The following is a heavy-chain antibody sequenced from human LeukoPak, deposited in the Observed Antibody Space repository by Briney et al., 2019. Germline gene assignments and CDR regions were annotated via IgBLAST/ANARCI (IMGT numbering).Heavy chain of an antibody. Sequence: GGSLRLSCAASGFTFSSYGMHWVRQAPGKGLEWVAVIWYDGSNKYYADSVKGRFTISRDNSKNTLYLQMNSLRAEDTAVYYWARDGLIVVVPAAIPVWFDPWGQGTLVTVSS. CDR1: GFTFSSYG. V-gene: IGHV3-33*01. CDR2: IWYDGSNK. CDR3: ARDGLIVVVPAAIPVWFDP. J-gene: IGHJ5*02. D-gene: IGHD2-2*02.